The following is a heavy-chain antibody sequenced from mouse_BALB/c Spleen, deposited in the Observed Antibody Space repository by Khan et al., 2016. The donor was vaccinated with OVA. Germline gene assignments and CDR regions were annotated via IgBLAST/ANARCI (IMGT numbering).Heavy chain of an antibody. V-gene: IGHV1S127*01. CDR2: IDPSKSET. J-gene: IGHJ3*01. CDR3: TRGGYGSPFAY. Sequence: QVQLQQSGPELVRPGASVKMSCKASGYTFTSFWINWVKQRPGQGLEWIGMIDPSKSETRLNQKFKDQATLNVDKSSNTAYMQLSRLTSEDSAVYYCTRGGYGSPFAYWGQGTLVTVS. CDR1: GYTFTSFW. D-gene: IGHD1-1*01.